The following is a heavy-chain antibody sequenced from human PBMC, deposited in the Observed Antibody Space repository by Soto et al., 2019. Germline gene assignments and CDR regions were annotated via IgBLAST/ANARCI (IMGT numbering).Heavy chain of an antibody. J-gene: IGHJ5*02. CDR1: GGSISSSNW. D-gene: IGHD5-18*01. Sequence: QVQLQESGPGLVKPSGTLSLTCAVSGGSISSSNWWSWVRQPPGKGLEWIWEIYHSGSTNYNPSLKCRVTISVDKSHNQFSLKLSSVTAADTAVYYCARGLGGYVDTGMVSWFDPWGQGTLVTVSS. V-gene: IGHV4-4*02. CDR3: ARGLGGYVDTGMVSWFDP. CDR2: IYHSGST.